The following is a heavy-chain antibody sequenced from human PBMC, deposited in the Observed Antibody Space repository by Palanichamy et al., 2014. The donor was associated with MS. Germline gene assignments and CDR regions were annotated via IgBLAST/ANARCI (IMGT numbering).Heavy chain of an antibody. CDR1: GFLFSSYS. CDR2: ISVSSTYI. Sequence: VQLVESGGGLVKPGGSLRLSCAASGFLFSSYSLNWVRQAPGKGLEWVSFISVSSTYIYYADSMKGRITISRDNAKNSLFLQMNSLRAEDTAVYYCARDGVGATSYYYHMDVWGKGTTVTVSS. CDR3: ARDGVGATSYYYHMDV. V-gene: IGHV3-21*01. J-gene: IGHJ6*03. D-gene: IGHD1-26*01.